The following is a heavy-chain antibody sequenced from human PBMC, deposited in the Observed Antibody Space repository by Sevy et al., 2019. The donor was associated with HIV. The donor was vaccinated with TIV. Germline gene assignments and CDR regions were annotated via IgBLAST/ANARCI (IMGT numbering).Heavy chain of an antibody. Sequence: GESLKISCKGSGYSFTTYWIGWVRQKSGKGLEWMGIIFPGDSDTRYSPSCQGQVTISADNSISTAYLQWGSLKASDTAIYYCARARGIPHYYYGMDVWGQGTTVTVSS. CDR1: GYSFTTYW. D-gene: IGHD1-26*01. V-gene: IGHV5-51*01. CDR3: ARARGIPHYYYGMDV. J-gene: IGHJ6*02. CDR2: IFPGDSDT.